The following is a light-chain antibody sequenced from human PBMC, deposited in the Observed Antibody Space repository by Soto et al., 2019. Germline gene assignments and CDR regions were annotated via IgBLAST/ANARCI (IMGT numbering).Light chain of an antibody. Sequence: DIQLTQSPSFLSASVGDRVTITCRASQGISSSLAWYQEKPGKAPKLLIYAASTLQSGVPSRFGGSGSGTEFTLTISSLQPEDFATYFCQQLISYPRTFGQGTKVEMK. CDR2: AAS. V-gene: IGKV1-9*01. J-gene: IGKJ1*01. CDR3: QQLISYPRT. CDR1: QGISSS.